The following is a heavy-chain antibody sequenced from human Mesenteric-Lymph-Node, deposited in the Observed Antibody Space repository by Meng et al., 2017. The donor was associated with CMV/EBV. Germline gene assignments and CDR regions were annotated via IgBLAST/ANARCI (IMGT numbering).Heavy chain of an antibody. V-gene: IGHV4-39*07. CDR3: ARDKAVVAPPGFYFDY. Sequence: SETLSLTCTVSGGSISSSSYYWGWIRQPPGKGLEWIGSIYYSGSTYYNPSLKSRVTISVDTSKNQFSLRLSSVTAADTAVYYCARDKAVVAPPGFYFDYWGQGTLVTVSS. J-gene: IGHJ4*02. CDR2: IYYSGST. CDR1: GGSISSSSYY. D-gene: IGHD4-23*01.